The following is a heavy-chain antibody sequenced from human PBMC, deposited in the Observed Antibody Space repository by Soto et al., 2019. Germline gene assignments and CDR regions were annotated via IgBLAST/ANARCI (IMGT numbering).Heavy chain of an antibody. CDR1: GFSLGSYA. J-gene: IGHJ4*02. D-gene: IGHD5-18*01. CDR3: VKDSIQLWFREFDY. CDR2: ISSNGGST. V-gene: IGHV3-64D*06. Sequence: GSLRLSCSASGFSLGSYAMHWVRQAPGKGLEYVSAISSNGGSTYYADSVKGRFTISRDNSKNTLYLQMSSLRAEDTAVYYCVKDSIQLWFREFDYWGQGTLVTVSS.